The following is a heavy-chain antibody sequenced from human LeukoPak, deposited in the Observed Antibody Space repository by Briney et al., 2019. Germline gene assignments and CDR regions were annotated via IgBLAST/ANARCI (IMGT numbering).Heavy chain of an antibody. CDR1: GGSISTSSYY. CDR3: ARAGGWHLIFDY. D-gene: IGHD6-19*01. J-gene: IGHJ4*02. V-gene: IGHV4-61*01. CDR2: IYYSGST. Sequence: ASETLSLTCTVSGGSISTSSYYWSWIRQPPGKGLEWIGYIYYSGSTNYNPSLKSRVTISVDTSKNQFSLKLSSVTAADTAVYYCARAGGWHLIFDYWGQGTLVTVSS.